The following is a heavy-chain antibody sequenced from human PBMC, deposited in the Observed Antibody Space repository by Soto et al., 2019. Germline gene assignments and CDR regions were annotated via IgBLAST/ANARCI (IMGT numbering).Heavy chain of an antibody. V-gene: IGHV4-61*08. CDR1: DDSFRGAEYY. CDR2: TYYNGDT. CDR3: ARGPAYIDGWRTFDL. J-gene: IGHJ4*02. D-gene: IGHD6-19*01. Sequence: PSETLSLTCTVSDDSFRGAEYYWSWIRQPLGKGPEWIGYTYYNGDTKYNPALRSRVTMSEDTSKNQFSLRQSSVTAADTAVYFCARGPAYIDGWRTFDLWGRGILVTVSS.